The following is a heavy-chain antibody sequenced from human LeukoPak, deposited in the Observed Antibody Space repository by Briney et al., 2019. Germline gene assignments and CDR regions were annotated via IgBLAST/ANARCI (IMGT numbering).Heavy chain of an antibody. CDR2: IDTSSGTI. Sequence: GGSLRLSCAASGFTFSSYEMNWVRQAPGKGLEWVSYIDTSSGTIHYADSVKGRFIISRDNAKSSLYLQMNSLRAEDTAVYFCARDATVGVPGTLYFDHWGQGTLVTVSS. V-gene: IGHV3-48*03. CDR1: GFTFSSYE. J-gene: IGHJ4*02. D-gene: IGHD6-19*01. CDR3: ARDATVGVPGTLYFDH.